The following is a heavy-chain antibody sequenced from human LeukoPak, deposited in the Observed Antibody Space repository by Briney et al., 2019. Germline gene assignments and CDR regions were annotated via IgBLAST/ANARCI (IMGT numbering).Heavy chain of an antibody. D-gene: IGHD3-16*02. CDR1: GYTFTSYG. CDR2: ISAYNGNT. CDR3: ARDLVDYDYVWGSYRYGY. V-gene: IGHV1-18*01. Sequence: ASAKVSCKASGYTFTSYGISWVRRAPGQGLEWMGWISAYNGNTNYAQKLQGRVTMTTDTSTSTAYMELRSLRSDDTAVYYCARDLVDYDYVWGSYRYGYWGQGTLVTVSS. J-gene: IGHJ4*02.